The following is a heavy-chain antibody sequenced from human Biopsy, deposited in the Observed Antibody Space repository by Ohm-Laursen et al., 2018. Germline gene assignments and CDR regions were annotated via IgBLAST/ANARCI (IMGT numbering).Heavy chain of an antibody. CDR2: INPGCGGT. D-gene: IGHD6-19*01. CDR1: ENPFSTHY. J-gene: IGHJ4*02. CDR3: ATSRSGRALGDS. Sequence: GASVKVSCKVAENPFSTHYIHWVRQAPGQGLEWVGVINPGCGGTNYTQKFQDRVTVTRDTSTSAVYMELTDLLSEDTAVYYCATSRSGRALGDSWGQGTLVTVSS. V-gene: IGHV1-46*01.